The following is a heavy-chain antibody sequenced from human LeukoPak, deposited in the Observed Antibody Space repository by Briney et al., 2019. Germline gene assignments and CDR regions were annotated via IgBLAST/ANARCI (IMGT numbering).Heavy chain of an antibody. V-gene: IGHV3-30*03. Sequence: GGSLRLSCAASGFTFSSYGMHWVRQAPGKGLEWVAVISYDGSNKYYADSVKGRFTISRDNSKNTLYLQMNSLRAEDTAVYYCARDPLIVVVPAAPDYWGQGTLVTVSS. CDR2: ISYDGSNK. CDR3: ARDPLIVVVPAAPDY. CDR1: GFTFSSYG. J-gene: IGHJ4*02. D-gene: IGHD2-2*01.